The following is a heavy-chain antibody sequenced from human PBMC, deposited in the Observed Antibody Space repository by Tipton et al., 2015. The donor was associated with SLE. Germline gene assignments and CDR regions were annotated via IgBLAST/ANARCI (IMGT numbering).Heavy chain of an antibody. V-gene: IGHV3-23*01. J-gene: IGHJ2*01. CDR1: GFTFSSYS. Sequence: SLRLSCAASGFTFSSYSMSWVRQAPGKGLEWVSGISGSGGSTHYADSVKGRFTISRDNPKNTLYLQMNSLRAEDTAVYYCARDPGTATTWNFDLWGRVTLVTVSS. CDR3: ARDPGTATTWNFDL. CDR2: ISGSGGST. D-gene: IGHD5-12*01.